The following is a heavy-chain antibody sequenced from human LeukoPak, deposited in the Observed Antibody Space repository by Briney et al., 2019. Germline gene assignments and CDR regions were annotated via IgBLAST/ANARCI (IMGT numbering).Heavy chain of an antibody. J-gene: IGHJ4*02. Sequence: PGGSLRLSWAPFGLSFISSWMSWVRRTQENGWEFVGNIDRDGGVRNYMDSLKGRCTISRDNGKKSLYLEINSLRADDTAVYYCARDPGSSAFDLWGRGALVTVSS. V-gene: IGHV3-7*01. CDR2: IDRDGGVR. CDR3: ARDPGSSAFDL. CDR1: GLSFISSW. D-gene: IGHD1-14*01.